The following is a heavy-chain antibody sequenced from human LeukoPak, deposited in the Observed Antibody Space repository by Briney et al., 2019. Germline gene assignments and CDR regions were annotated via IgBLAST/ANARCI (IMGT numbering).Heavy chain of an antibody. CDR3: ARDFGATGC. J-gene: IGHJ4*02. D-gene: IGHD3-16*01. CDR2: INSDGSIR. Sequence: GGPVRLSCAASGFTLSNYWMPWARQAPGKGLVWVSRINSDGSIRNYADSVKGRFTISRDNAKNTLYLQMNSLRAEDTAVYYCARDFGATGCWGLGNLSPVSS. V-gene: IGHV3-74*01. CDR1: GFTLSNYW.